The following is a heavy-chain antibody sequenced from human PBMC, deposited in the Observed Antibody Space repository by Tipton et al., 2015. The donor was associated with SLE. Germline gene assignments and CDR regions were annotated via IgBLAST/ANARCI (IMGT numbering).Heavy chain of an antibody. D-gene: IGHD4-17*01. Sequence: TLSLTCAVYGRSFSGYYWSWIRQPPGKGLEWIGEINHSGSTNYNPSIKSRVTISVDTSKNQFSLKLSSVTAADTAVYYCASGPKPSYGDYYYDMYVCCKGTTVPVSS. CDR2: INHSGST. CDR3: ASGPKPSYGDYYYDMYV. CDR1: GRSFSGYY. J-gene: IGHJ6*03. V-gene: IGHV4-34*01.